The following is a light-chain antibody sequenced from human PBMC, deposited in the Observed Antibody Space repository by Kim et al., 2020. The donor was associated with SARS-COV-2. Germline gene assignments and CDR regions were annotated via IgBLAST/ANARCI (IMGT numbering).Light chain of an antibody. CDR2: DAS. Sequence: GDRVTITCRASQSISSWLAWYQQKPGKAPKLLIYDASSFESGVPSRFSGSGSGTEFTLTISSLQPDDFATYYCQQYNSYTFGQGTKLEI. V-gene: IGKV1-5*01. CDR3: QQYNSYT. J-gene: IGKJ2*01. CDR1: QSISSW.